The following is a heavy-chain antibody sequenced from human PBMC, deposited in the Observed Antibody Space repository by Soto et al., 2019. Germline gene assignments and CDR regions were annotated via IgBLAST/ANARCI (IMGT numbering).Heavy chain of an antibody. V-gene: IGHV1-18*01. J-gene: IGHJ6*02. CDR3: ARGGYYDSSGSRNYHYYGMNV. CDR1: GYTFTSYG. D-gene: IGHD3-22*01. CDR2: ISAYNGDT. Sequence: ASVKVSCKASGYTFTSYGISWVRQAPGQGLEWMGWISAYNGDTKYAQKLQGRVNMSTDRSTSTTYMDLRSLRSDDTAVYYCARGGYYDSSGSRNYHYYGMNVWGQGTTVTVSS.